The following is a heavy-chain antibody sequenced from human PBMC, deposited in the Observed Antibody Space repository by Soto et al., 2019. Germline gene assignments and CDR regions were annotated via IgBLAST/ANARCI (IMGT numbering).Heavy chain of an antibody. V-gene: IGHV3-15*07. D-gene: IGHD3-10*01. Sequence: EVQLVESGGGLVKPGGSLRLSCAASGFTFSNAWMNWVRQAPGKGLEWVGRIKSKTDGGTTDYAAPVKGRFTISRDDSKHTLYLQMNSLKTEDTAVYYCTTDPSVLWFGELDYWGQGTLVTVSS. CDR2: IKSKTDGGTT. CDR1: GFTFSNAW. J-gene: IGHJ4*02. CDR3: TTDPSVLWFGELDY.